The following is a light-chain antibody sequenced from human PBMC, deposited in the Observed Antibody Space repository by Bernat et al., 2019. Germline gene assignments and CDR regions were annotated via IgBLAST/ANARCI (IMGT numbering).Light chain of an antibody. V-gene: IGLV2-11*01. CDR3: CSYAGNTAWV. Sequence: QSALTQPRSVSGSPGQSVTISCTGTSSDVGGYNYVSWYQQHPGKAPKLMIYDVNKRPSGVPDRFSGSKSDTPASLTISGLQAEDQADYYCCSYAGNTAWVFAAGTKVTLL. CDR1: SSDVGGYNY. J-gene: IGLJ3*02. CDR2: DVN.